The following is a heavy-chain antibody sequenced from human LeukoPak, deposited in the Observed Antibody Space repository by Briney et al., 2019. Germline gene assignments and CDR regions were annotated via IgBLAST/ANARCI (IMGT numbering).Heavy chain of an antibody. V-gene: IGHV4-30-4*08. CDR3: ARLDRGIVDLFDY. J-gene: IGHJ4*02. CDR1: GGSISSGDYY. Sequence: SETLSLTCTVSGGSISSGDYYWSWIRQPPGKGLEWIGYIYCSGSTYYNPSLKSRVTISVDTSKNQFSLKLSSVTAADTAVYYCARLDRGIVDLFDYWGQGTLVTVSS. D-gene: IGHD1-26*01. CDR2: IYCSGST.